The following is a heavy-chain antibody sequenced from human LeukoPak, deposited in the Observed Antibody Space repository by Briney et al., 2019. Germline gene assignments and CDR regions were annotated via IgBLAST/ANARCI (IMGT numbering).Heavy chain of an antibody. V-gene: IGHV3-9*01. CDR1: GCTFDDYA. Sequence: PGGSLRLSCAASGCTFDDYAMHWVRQAPGKGLEWVSGISWNSGSIGYADFVKGRFTISRDNAKNSLYLQMNSLRAEDTALYYCAKDMAVAGNYYYYGMDVWGQGTTVTVSS. CDR2: ISWNSGSI. CDR3: AKDMAVAGNYYYYGMDV. D-gene: IGHD6-19*01. J-gene: IGHJ6*02.